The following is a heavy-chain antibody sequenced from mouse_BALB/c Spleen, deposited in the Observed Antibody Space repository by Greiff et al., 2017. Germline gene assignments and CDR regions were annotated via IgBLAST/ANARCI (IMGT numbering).Heavy chain of an antibody. D-gene: IGHD2-3*01. CDR3: ARDWWLLRSYAMDY. J-gene: IGHJ4*01. CDR1: GFTFSDYY. Sequence: DVMLVESGGGLVKPGGSLKLSCAASGFTFSDYYMYWVRQTPEKRLEWVATISDGGSYTYYPDSVKGRFTISRDNAKNNLYLQMSSLKSEDTAMYYCARDWWLLRSYAMDYWGQGTSVTVSS. V-gene: IGHV5-4*02. CDR2: ISDGGSYT.